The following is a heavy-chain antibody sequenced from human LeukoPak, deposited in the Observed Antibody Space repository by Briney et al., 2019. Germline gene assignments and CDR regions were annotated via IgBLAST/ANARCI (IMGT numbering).Heavy chain of an antibody. D-gene: IGHD1-20*01. CDR3: AKFQGLTGTTIRYNWFDP. CDR1: GFTFSSYA. Sequence: GGSLRLSCAASGFTFSSYAMSWVRQAPGKGLEWVSAISGSGGSTYYADSVKGRFTISRDNSKNTLYLQMNSLRAEDTAVYYCAKFQGLTGTTIRYNWFDPWGQGTLVTVSS. V-gene: IGHV3-23*01. J-gene: IGHJ5*02. CDR2: ISGSGGST.